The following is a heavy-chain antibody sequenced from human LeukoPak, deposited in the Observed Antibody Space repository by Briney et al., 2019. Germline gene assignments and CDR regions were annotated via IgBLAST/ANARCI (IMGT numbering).Heavy chain of an antibody. CDR2: IAYDGSRA. CDR3: TRYNNDHFDY. J-gene: IGHJ4*02. CDR1: GFTFGGYG. V-gene: IGHV3-33*01. D-gene: IGHD1-14*01. Sequence: GGSLRLPCAGSGFTFGGYGMHWFRQTPGKGLEWVAVIAYDGSRAFYADSVKGRFTISRDNSKNTMSVQMDDLRAEDTAVYYCTRYNNDHFDYWGQGSLVTVSS.